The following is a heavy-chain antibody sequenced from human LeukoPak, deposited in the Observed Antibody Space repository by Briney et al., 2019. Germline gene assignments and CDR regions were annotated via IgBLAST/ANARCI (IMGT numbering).Heavy chain of an antibody. D-gene: IGHD3-22*01. CDR3: ARDYYDSGHMNWFDP. Sequence: SETLSLTCTVSGGSISSGGYYWRWIRQHPGKGLEWIGYIYYSGSTYYNPSLKSRVTISVDTSKNQFSLKLSSVTAADTAVYYCARDYYDSGHMNWFDPWGQGTLVTVSS. CDR1: GGSISSGGYY. V-gene: IGHV4-31*03. J-gene: IGHJ5*02. CDR2: IYYSGST.